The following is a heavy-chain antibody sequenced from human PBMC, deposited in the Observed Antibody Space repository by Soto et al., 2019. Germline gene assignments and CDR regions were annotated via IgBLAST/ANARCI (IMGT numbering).Heavy chain of an antibody. CDR3: ARAREPEYSSSIFFDY. Sequence: PGGSLRLSCAASGFTFYNYAMNWVRQAPGKGLEWVSTIDYDGVNKHYADSVKGRFTVSRDNSKDKIFLELNGLTVDDTAVYYCARAREPEYSSSIFFDYWGRGTVVTAPQ. V-gene: IGHV3-23*01. J-gene: IGHJ4*01. CDR2: IDYDGVNK. D-gene: IGHD6-6*01. CDR1: GFTFYNYA.